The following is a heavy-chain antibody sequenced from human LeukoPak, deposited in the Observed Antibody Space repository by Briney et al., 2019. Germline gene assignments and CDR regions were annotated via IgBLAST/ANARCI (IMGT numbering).Heavy chain of an antibody. J-gene: IGHJ6*03. D-gene: IGHD2-15*01. Sequence: PGGSLRLSCAASGFIFSTYEMNWVRQAPGKGLEWVSAISGSGGSTYYADSVKGRFTISRDNSKNTLYLQMNSLRAEDTAIYYCAKNGDRGAYCSGGSCYPYYYYYMDVWGKGTTVTISS. CDR1: GFIFSTYE. CDR2: ISGSGGST. V-gene: IGHV3-23*01. CDR3: AKNGDRGAYCSGGSCYPYYYYYMDV.